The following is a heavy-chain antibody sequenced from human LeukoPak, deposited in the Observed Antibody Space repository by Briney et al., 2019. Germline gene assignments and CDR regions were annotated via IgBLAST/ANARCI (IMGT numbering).Heavy chain of an antibody. D-gene: IGHD3-16*01. CDR2: IGGPAET. CDR1: GFAFGVHA. CDR3: AKDWTSHNGVYDCLDF. V-gene: IGHV3-23*01. Sequence: PGGSLRLSCAASGFAFGVHAMTWVRQAPGKGPEWVATIGGPAETFYADSVKGRFTISRDNSRNTLYLQMNSLRAEDSALYYCAKDWTSHNGVYDCLDFWGRGTQVTVSS. J-gene: IGHJ4*02.